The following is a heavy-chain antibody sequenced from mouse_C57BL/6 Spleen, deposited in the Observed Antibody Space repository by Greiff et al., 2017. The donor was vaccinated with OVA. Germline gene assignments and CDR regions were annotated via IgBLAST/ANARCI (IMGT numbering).Heavy chain of an antibody. V-gene: IGHV3-6*01. J-gene: IGHJ3*01. CDR2: ISYDGSN. CDR3: ARGGDSAFAY. Sequence: VQLQQSGPGLVKPSQSLSLTCSVTGYSITSGYYWNWIRQFPGNKLEWMGYISYDGSNNYNPSLKNRISITRDTSKNQFFLKLNSVTTEDTATYYCARGGDSAFAYWGQGTLVTVSA. CDR1: GYSITSGYY. D-gene: IGHD2-13*01.